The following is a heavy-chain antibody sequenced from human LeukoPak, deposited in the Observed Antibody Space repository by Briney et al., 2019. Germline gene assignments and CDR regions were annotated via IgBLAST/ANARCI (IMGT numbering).Heavy chain of an antibody. D-gene: IGHD3-22*01. V-gene: IGHV3-7*01. CDR1: GFTFSSYW. J-gene: IGHJ4*02. Sequence: GGSLRLSCAASGFTFSSYWMSWVRQAPGKGLEWVANIKQDGSEKYYVDSVKGRFTISRDNAKNSLYLQMNSLRAEDTAVYYCARAGCYDSSGYTGWGQGTLVTVSS. CDR3: ARAGCYDSSGYTG. CDR2: IKQDGSEK.